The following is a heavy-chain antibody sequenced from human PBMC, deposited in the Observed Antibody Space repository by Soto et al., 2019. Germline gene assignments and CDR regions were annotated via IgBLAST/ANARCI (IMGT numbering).Heavy chain of an antibody. J-gene: IGHJ4*02. CDR1: GLTFSDHF. CDR2: SRNKANSYIT. D-gene: IGHD1-26*01. Sequence: EVQLVDSGGGLVQPGGSLRLSCTASGLTFSDHFMDWVRQAPGKGLEWVASSRNKANSYITNYAAYVIVRFTISRYDSKNSVYLQMNRLKTEDTAVYYCANADSGSYPYLGQGTLVTVSP. V-gene: IGHV3-72*01. CDR3: ANADSGSYPY.